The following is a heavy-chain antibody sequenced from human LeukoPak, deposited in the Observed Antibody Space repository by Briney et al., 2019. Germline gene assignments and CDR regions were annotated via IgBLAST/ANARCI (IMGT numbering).Heavy chain of an antibody. V-gene: IGHV3-30*04. D-gene: IGHD3-16*01. J-gene: IGHJ3*02. CDR3: ARDQGHNAYWSHQTNYDAFDI. CDR2: ISYDGSDK. Sequence: PGGSLRLSCAASGFTFSNYAMHWVRQAPGKGLEWVAAISYDGSDKYYADSVKGRFTISRDNSKNTLYLQMNSLRVEDTAVYFCARDQGHNAYWSHQTNYDAFDIWGQGTMVTVSS. CDR1: GFTFSNYA.